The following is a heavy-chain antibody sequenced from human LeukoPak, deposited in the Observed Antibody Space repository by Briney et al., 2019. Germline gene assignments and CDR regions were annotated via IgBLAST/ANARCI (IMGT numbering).Heavy chain of an antibody. V-gene: IGHV4-31*03. Sequence: SETLSLTCTVSGGSISNGGYYWSWIRQHPGKGLEWIGYIYYSGSTYYNPSLKSRVTISVDTSKNQFSLKLSSMTAADTAVYYCARESRSSGSDYWGQGTLATVSS. CDR2: IYYSGST. CDR1: GGSISNGGYY. CDR3: ARESRSSGSDY. D-gene: IGHD3-22*01. J-gene: IGHJ4*02.